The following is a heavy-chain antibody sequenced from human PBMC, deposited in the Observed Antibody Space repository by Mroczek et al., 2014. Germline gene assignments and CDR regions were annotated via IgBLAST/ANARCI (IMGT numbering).Heavy chain of an antibody. CDR2: IYYSGST. V-gene: IGHV4-59*01. J-gene: IGHJ6*02. D-gene: IGHD2-2*02. CDR1: GGSISSYY. CDR3: ARAGSVGYCSSTSCYKDLGGYYYYGMDV. Sequence: QVQLVQSGPGLVKPSETLSLTCTVSGGSISSYYWSWIRQPPGKGLEWIGYIYYSGSTNYNPSLKSRVTISVDTSKNQFSLKLSSVTAADTAVYYCARAGSVGYCSSTSCYKDLGGYYYYGMDVWGQGTTVTRLL.